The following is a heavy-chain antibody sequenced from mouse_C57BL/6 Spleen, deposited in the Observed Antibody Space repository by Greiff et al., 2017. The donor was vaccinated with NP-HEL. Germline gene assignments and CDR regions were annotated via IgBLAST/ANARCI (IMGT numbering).Heavy chain of an antibody. V-gene: IGHV1-19*01. D-gene: IGHD2-2*01. CDR2: INPYNGGT. CDR1: GYTFTDYY. Sequence: EVQLQQSGPVLVKPGASVKMSCKASGYTFTDYYMNWVKQSHGKSLEWIGVINPYNGGTSYNQKFKGKATLTVDKSSSTAYMELNSLTSEDSAVYYCARDGYRFAYWGQGTLVTVST. CDR3: ARDGYRFAY. J-gene: IGHJ3*01.